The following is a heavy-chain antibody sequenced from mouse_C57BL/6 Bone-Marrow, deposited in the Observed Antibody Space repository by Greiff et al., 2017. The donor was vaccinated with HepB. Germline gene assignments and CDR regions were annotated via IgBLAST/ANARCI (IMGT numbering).Heavy chain of an antibody. CDR3: AIITTVVATPYWYFDV. D-gene: IGHD1-1*01. Sequence: QVQLQQPGAALVKPGASVKLSCKASGYTFTSYWMHWVKQRSGRGLEWIGRIDPNSGGTKYNEKFKSKATLTVDKPSSTAYMQLSSLTSEDSAVYCCAIITTVVATPYWYFDVWGTGTTVTVSS. J-gene: IGHJ1*03. V-gene: IGHV1-72*01. CDR1: GYTFTSYW. CDR2: IDPNSGGT.